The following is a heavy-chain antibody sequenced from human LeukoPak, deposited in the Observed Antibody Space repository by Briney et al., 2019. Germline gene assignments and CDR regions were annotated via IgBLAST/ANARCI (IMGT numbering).Heavy chain of an antibody. Sequence: PGGSLRLSCAASGFTFSSYAMTWVRQAPGKGLEWVAVIEYDGSNNYYADSVKGLFTISRDNSKNTLYLQINSLRAEDTAVYYWARGSSSGPVEFDYWGEGTLVTVSS. V-gene: IGHV3-30*04. CDR2: IEYDGSNN. J-gene: IGHJ4*02. CDR3: ARGSSSGPVEFDY. CDR1: GFTFSSYA. D-gene: IGHD3-22*01.